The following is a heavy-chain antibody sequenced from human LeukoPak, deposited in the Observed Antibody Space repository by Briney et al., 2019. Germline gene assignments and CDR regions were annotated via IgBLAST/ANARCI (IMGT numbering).Heavy chain of an antibody. CDR3: ARDLGGYCSSTSCLEGYNWFDP. CDR2: INPNSGGT. V-gene: IGHV1-2*02. CDR1: GYTITGYY. J-gene: IGHJ5*02. Sequence: VSVKVSCKASGYTITGYYMHWVRQAPGQGLEWMGWINPNSGGTNYAQKFQGRVTMTKDTSISTAYMELSRLRSDDTAVYYCARDLGGYCSSTSCLEGYNWFDPWGQGTLVTVSS. D-gene: IGHD2-2*01.